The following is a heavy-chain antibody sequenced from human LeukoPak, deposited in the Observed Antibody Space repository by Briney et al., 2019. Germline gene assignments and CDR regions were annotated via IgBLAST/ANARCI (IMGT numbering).Heavy chain of an antibody. Sequence: PSETLSLTCTVSGGSISSGGYYWSWIRQHPGKGLEWIGYIYYSGSTHYNPSLKSRVTISVDTSKTQFSLKLSSVTAADTAVCYCARGVGYSSGWYARDWGQGTLVTVSS. V-gene: IGHV4-31*03. CDR2: IYYSGST. J-gene: IGHJ4*02. D-gene: IGHD6-19*01. CDR3: ARGVGYSSGWYARD. CDR1: GGSISSGGYY.